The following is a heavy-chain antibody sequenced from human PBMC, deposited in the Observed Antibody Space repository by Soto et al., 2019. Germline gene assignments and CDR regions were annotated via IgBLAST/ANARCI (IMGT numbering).Heavy chain of an antibody. D-gene: IGHD4-17*01. V-gene: IGHV1-8*01. CDR3: ARGPADYGDYASTNYYYYDMDV. CDR2: MNPNSGNT. CDR1: GYTFTIYG. J-gene: IGHJ6*03. Sequence: GAAVKVPCTASGYTFTIYGINWVRQATGQGLEWMGWMNPNSGNTGYAQKFQGRVTMTRNTSISTAYMELSSLRSEDTAVYYCARGPADYGDYASTNYYYYDMDVWGKGTTVTVSS.